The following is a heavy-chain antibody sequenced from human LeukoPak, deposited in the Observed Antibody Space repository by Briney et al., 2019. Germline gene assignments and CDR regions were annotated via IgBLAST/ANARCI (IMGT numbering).Heavy chain of an antibody. V-gene: IGHV3-23*01. D-gene: IGHD2-15*01. CDR1: GFTFSSYA. J-gene: IGHJ5*02. Sequence: GGSLRLSCAASGFTFSSYAMSWVRQAPGKGLEWVSAISGSGGSTYYADSVQGRFTISRDNSKNTLYLQMNSLRAKDTAVYYCAKDPRTYVVVAATRMYWFDPWGQGTLVTVSS. CDR3: AKDPRTYVVVAATRMYWFDP. CDR2: ISGSGGST.